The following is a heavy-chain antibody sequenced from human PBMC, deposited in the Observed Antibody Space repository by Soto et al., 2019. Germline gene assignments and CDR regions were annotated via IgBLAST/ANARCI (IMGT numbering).Heavy chain of an antibody. D-gene: IGHD6-13*01. CDR2: ISHGGNT. CDR3: ATKTVAVAGLD. J-gene: IGHJ4*01. V-gene: IGHV4-4*02. Sequence: QVQLQESGPGLVKPSGTLSLTCSVSGGSISSESFYWSWVRQHPGKGLEWIGEISHGGNTNYNPSLKSRATISLDKSNHQFSLSLSFVTAADTALYYCATKTVAVAGLDWGHGTPVTVSS. CDR1: GGSISSESFY.